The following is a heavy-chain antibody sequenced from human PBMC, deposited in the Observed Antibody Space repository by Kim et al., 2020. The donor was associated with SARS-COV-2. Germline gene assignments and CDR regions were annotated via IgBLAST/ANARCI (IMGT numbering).Heavy chain of an antibody. J-gene: IGHJ3*02. Sequence: SETLSLTCTVSGGSISSGDYYWSWIRQPPGKGLEWIGYIYYSGSTYYNPSLKSRVTISVDTSKNQFSLKLSSVTAADTAVYYCAREKAITMIVVGAFDIWGQGTMVTVSS. CDR3: AREKAITMIVVGAFDI. V-gene: IGHV4-30-4*01. CDR2: IYYSGST. D-gene: IGHD3-22*01. CDR1: GGSISSGDYY.